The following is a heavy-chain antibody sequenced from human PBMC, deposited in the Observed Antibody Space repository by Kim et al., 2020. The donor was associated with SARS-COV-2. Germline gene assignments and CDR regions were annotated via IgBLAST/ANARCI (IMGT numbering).Heavy chain of an antibody. V-gene: IGHV3-15*01. CDR3: TTDRHDYTWTPYGMDV. J-gene: IGHJ6*02. Sequence: APVKGRFTISREDSKNTLYLQMNSLKTEDTAVYYCTTDRHDYTWTPYGMDVWGQGTTVIVSS. D-gene: IGHD3-16*01.